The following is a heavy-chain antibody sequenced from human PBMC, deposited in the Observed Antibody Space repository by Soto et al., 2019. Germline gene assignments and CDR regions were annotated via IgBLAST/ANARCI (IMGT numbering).Heavy chain of an antibody. V-gene: IGHV5-51*01. J-gene: IGHJ3*02. CDR1: GYNFANFW. CDR2: IFPGDSDT. CDR3: AAGYSTGLDAFDI. D-gene: IGHD2-8*02. Sequence: PGESLKISCKGSGYNFANFWIGWVRQMPGKGLEWMGMIFPGDSDTKNSPSLEGQITMSVDKSDSSAYLQWRSLKASDTAIYYCAAGYSTGLDAFDIWGQGTMVTV.